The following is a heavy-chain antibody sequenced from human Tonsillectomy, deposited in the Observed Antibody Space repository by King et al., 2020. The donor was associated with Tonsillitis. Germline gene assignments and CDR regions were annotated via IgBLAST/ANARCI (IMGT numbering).Heavy chain of an antibody. CDR2: ISGSGGST. CDR1: GFTFSSYA. V-gene: IGHV3-23*04. Sequence: VQLVESGGGLVQPGGSLRLSCAASGFTFSSYAMSWVRQAPGKGLEWVSGISGSGGSTYYADSVKGRFTISRDNSKNTLYLQMNSLRAEDTAVYYCAKALLYYDILTGNPMSYGMDVWGQGTTFTVSS. CDR3: AKALLYYDILTGNPMSYGMDV. D-gene: IGHD3-9*01. J-gene: IGHJ6*02.